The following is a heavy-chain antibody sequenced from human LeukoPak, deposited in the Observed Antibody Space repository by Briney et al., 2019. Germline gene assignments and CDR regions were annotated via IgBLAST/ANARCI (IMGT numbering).Heavy chain of an antibody. CDR3: AREIDSSGYYSGSGFDP. J-gene: IGHJ5*02. CDR1: GGTFTSYY. Sequence: ASVKVSCKTSGGTFTSYYMHWVRQAPGQGLEWMGIINPSGGSTSYAQKFQGRVTMTRDTSTSTVYMELSSLRSEDTAVYYCAREIDSSGYYSGSGFDPWGQGTLVTVSS. V-gene: IGHV1-46*01. CDR2: INPSGGST. D-gene: IGHD3-22*01.